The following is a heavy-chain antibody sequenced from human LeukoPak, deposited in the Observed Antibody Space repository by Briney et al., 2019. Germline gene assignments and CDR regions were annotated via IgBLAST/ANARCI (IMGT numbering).Heavy chain of an antibody. V-gene: IGHV4-4*07. CDR3: ARQLAVAGKAGFDY. CDR2: IYTTGST. CDR1: GGSISSYY. Sequence: SETLSLTCTVSGGSISSYYWTWIRQPAGKGLEWIGRIYTTGSTNYNPSLNSRVTMSVDTSKNQFSLKLSSVTAADTAVYYCARQLAVAGKAGFDYWGQGTLVTVSS. D-gene: IGHD6-19*01. J-gene: IGHJ4*02.